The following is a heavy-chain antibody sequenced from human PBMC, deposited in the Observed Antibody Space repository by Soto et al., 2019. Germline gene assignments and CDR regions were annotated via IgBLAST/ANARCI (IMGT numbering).Heavy chain of an antibody. Sequence: DVQLVESGGGLVQPGGSLRLSCAASGFTFNTYWMHWVRQAPGKGLIWVSRLNGDGSTIDYADSVKGRFTMSRDNAKSTVYLQMHSLRAEDTAVYYCARDDNLDYWGQGTLVTVSS. J-gene: IGHJ4*02. CDR1: GFTFNTYW. CDR3: ARDDNLDY. CDR2: LNGDGSTI. V-gene: IGHV3-74*01. D-gene: IGHD1-20*01.